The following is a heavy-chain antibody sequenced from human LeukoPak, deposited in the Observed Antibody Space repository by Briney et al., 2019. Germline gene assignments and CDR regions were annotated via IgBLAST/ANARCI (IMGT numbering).Heavy chain of an antibody. J-gene: IGHJ6*03. CDR1: GFILSSHS. V-gene: IGHV3-48*01. Sequence: GWSLSLSRAASGFILSSHSMHWVRPPPAKGLEWVSYISYCSSTKYYPDSLKGRFTISRDNAKNSLYLQMNSLRAEDTAVYYCARDGVGVTLDYYYYYYMDVWGKGTTVTVSS. CDR3: ARDGVGVTLDYYYYYYMDV. CDR2: ISYCSSTK. D-gene: IGHD4-23*01.